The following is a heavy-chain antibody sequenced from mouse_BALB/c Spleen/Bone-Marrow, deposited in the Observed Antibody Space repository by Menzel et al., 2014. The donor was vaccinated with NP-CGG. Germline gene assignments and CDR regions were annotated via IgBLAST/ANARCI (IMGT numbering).Heavy chain of an antibody. D-gene: IGHD2-10*01. CDR2: INPSNGGT. V-gene: IGHV1S81*02. J-gene: IGHJ4*01. Sequence: VKLMESGAELVKPGASVKLSCKASGYTFTSYYLYWVKQRPGQGLEWIGEINPSNGGTNFNERFKSKASLTVDKSSSTAYMQLNSLTSEDSAVYYCTRRSLLSDYYSMGYWGQGTSVTVSS. CDR3: TRRSLLSDYYSMGY. CDR1: GYTFTSYY.